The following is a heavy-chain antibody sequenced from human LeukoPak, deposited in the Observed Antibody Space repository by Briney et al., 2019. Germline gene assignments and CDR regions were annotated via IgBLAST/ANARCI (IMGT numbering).Heavy chain of an antibody. CDR2: SKEDGSEK. J-gene: IGHJ6*04. D-gene: IGHD3-16*01. CDR1: GFTLSNYW. Sequence: PGGSLRLSCAASGFTLSNYWMSWVRQAPGKGLEWVANSKEDGSEKDYVDSVKGRFTISRDNAQSSLYLQMDSLRAEDTAVYYCARDGVVNFWVSYGTYNYYYHMDVWGKGTTVTVSS. V-gene: IGHV3-7*01. CDR3: ARDGVVNFWVSYGTYNYYYHMDV.